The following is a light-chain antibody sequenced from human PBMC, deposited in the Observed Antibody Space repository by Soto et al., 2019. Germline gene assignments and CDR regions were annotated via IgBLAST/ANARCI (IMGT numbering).Light chain of an antibody. Sequence: EIVLTQSPDTLPVSPGESATLSCRASQSIGSNLAWYQQKPGQSPRLLIYGASSRATGVPVRFSGSGSGVGFTLTIGGLQSEDFAVYHCQQYNQWPGTFGQGTKVDIK. CDR1: QSIGSN. CDR3: QQYNQWPGT. J-gene: IGKJ1*01. V-gene: IGKV3-15*01. CDR2: GAS.